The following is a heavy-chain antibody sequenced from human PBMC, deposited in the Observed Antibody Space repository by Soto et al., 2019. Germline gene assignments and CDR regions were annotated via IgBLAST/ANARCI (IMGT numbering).Heavy chain of an antibody. D-gene: IGHD6-19*01. CDR3: ARGPAAVAGDYYYGMDV. J-gene: IGHJ6*02. Sequence: PGGSLRLSCAASGFTFSSYAMHWVRQAPGKGLEWVAVISYDGSNKYYADSVKGRFTISRDNSKNTLYLQMNSLRAEDTAVYYCARGPAAVAGDYYYGMDVWGQGTTVTV. CDR1: GFTFSSYA. CDR2: ISYDGSNK. V-gene: IGHV3-30-3*01.